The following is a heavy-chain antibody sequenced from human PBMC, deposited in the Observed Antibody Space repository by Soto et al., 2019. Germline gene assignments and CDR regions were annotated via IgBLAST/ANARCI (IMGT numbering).Heavy chain of an antibody. CDR3: ARMATFGTLNWFDP. Sequence: QVQLVQSGAEVREPGASVRVSCKASGYTFGNNDISWVRQGTGQGLEWTGWMNPNSGKGGYAQKFQGRVTMTRDTSTSTAYMELSRLTSDDTAIYYCARMATFGTLNWFDPWGQGTLFTVSS. V-gene: IGHV1-8*01. J-gene: IGHJ5*02. CDR1: GYTFGNND. CDR2: MNPNSGKG. D-gene: IGHD3-16*01.